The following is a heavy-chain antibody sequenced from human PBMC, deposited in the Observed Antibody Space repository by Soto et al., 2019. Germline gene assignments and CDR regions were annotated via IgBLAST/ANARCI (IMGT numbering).Heavy chain of an antibody. V-gene: IGHV3-30*18. CDR1: GFTFSSYG. D-gene: IGHD3-10*01. Sequence: GGSLRLSCAASGFTFSSYGMHWVRQAPGKGLEWVAVISYDGSNKYYADSVKGRFTISRDNSKNTLYLQMNSLRAEDTAVYYCAKARSGKDYGMDVWGQGTTVTVSS. CDR2: ISYDGSNK. J-gene: IGHJ6*02. CDR3: AKARSGKDYGMDV.